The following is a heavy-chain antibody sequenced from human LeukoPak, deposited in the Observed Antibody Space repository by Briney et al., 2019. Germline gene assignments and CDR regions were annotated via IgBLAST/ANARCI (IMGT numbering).Heavy chain of an antibody. V-gene: IGHV3-53*01. CDR3: ARGTVWRLGSYGLDL. J-gene: IGHJ6*02. D-gene: IGHD3-16*01. CDR2: IYSGGST. Sequence: GSLRLSCVASGFTVSSKYMSWVRQAPGKGLEWVSVIYSGGSTYYGESVKGRFTISRDNSKNTVYLQMNALRAEDSAVYYCARGTVWRLGSYGLDLWGQGTTVTVSS. CDR1: GFTVSSKY.